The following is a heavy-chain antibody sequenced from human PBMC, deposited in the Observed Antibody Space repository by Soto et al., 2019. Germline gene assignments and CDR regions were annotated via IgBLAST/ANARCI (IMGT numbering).Heavy chain of an antibody. Sequence: QVQLQQWGAGLLKPSETLSLTCAVDSGSFSTYYCSWTRQPPGKGLEWIGEIHPSGDTDYNPSLINRVTISLEASKNRFSLKLNSVTATDAAVYFCSRGRDRHKGGQTWGQGTLVTVSS. CDR3: SRGRDRHKGGQT. V-gene: IGHV4-34*02. CDR2: IHPSGDT. CDR1: SGSFSTYY. D-gene: IGHD3-16*01. J-gene: IGHJ5*02.